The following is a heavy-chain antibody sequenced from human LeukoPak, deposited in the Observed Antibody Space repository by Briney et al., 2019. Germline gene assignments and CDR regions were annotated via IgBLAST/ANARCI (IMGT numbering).Heavy chain of an antibody. CDR2: ISSSSSYI. J-gene: IGHJ4*02. V-gene: IGHV3-21*01. D-gene: IGHD3-22*01. Sequence: GGSLRLSCAASGFTFSSYSMNWVRQAPGKGLEWVSSISSSSSYIYYADSVKGRFTISRDSAKNSLYLQMNSLRAEDTAVYYCASPYDSSGYYYEDYWGQGTLVTVSS. CDR1: GFTFSSYS. CDR3: ASPYDSSGYYYEDY.